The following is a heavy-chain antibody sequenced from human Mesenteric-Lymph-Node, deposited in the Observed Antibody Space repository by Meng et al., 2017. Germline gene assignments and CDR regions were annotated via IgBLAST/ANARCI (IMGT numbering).Heavy chain of an antibody. J-gene: IGHJ4*02. CDR2: IHGYTGNT. CDR3: AKEVEGGPSPLDC. CDR1: GYTFTRYI. V-gene: IGHV1-18*01. D-gene: IGHD3-16*01. Sequence: ASVKVSCKASGYTFTRYIFTWVRQAPGQGLEWMGWIHGYTGNTNYAQKFQGRVTMTIDTSTSTAYMEVRSLRSDDTAVYYCAKEVEGGPSPLDCWGRGTVVTVSS.